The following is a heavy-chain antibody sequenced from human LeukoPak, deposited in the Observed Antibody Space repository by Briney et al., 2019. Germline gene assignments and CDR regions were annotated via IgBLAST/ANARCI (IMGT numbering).Heavy chain of an antibody. D-gene: IGHD6-19*01. V-gene: IGHV1-2*02. CDR2: INPNSGGT. J-gene: IGHJ4*02. Sequence: ASVKVSCKASGYTFTGYYMHWVRQAPGQGLEWMGWINPNSGGTNYAQKFQGRVTMTRDTSISTAYMELSRLRSDDTAVYYCARPEIAVAGTESDYWGQGTLVTVSS. CDR1: GYTFTGYY. CDR3: ARPEIAVAGTESDY.